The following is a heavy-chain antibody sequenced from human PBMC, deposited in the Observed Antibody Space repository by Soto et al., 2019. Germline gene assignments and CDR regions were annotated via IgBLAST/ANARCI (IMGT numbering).Heavy chain of an antibody. Sequence: QVQLQESGPGLVKPSQTLSLTCTVSGGSIRSGGYYWSWLRQHPGKGLEWIGYIYYSGRTYYNPSLKIRLTKSLDTSKHPFSLKLSSVTAADTDVYDCALEPLPKEGYYYYSMVVWGKGTTVTFSS. CDR2: IYYSGRT. CDR3: ALEPLPKEGYYYYSMVV. V-gene: IGHV4-31*03. J-gene: IGHJ6*03. CDR1: GGSIRSGGYY.